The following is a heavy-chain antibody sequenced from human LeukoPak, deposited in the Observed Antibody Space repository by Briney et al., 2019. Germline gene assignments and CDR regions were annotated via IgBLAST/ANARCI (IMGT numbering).Heavy chain of an antibody. CDR2: ISAYNGNT. Sequence: ASVNVSCTASGYTFTSYGINWVRQAPGQGLEWMGWISAYNGNTNYAQKLQGRVTMTTDTSTSTAYMELRSLRSDDTAVYYCARGGDIVVVVAATSSYYYGMDVWGKGTTVTVSS. CDR3: ARGGDIVVVVAATSSYYYGMDV. CDR1: GYTFTSYG. V-gene: IGHV1-18*04. J-gene: IGHJ6*04. D-gene: IGHD2-15*01.